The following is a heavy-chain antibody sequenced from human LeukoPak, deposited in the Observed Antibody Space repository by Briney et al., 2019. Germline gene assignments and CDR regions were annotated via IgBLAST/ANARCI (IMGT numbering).Heavy chain of an antibody. CDR2: ISGSGGST. V-gene: IGHV3-23*01. CDR3: AKWFGELSGYFDY. CDR1: GFTFSSYA. J-gene: IGHJ4*02. D-gene: IGHD3-10*01. Sequence: PGGSLRLSCAASGFTFSSYAMSWVRQAPGKGPEWFSAISGSGGSTYYADSVKGRFTISRDNSKNTLYLQMNSLRAEDTAVYYCAKWFGELSGYFDYWGQGTLVTVSS.